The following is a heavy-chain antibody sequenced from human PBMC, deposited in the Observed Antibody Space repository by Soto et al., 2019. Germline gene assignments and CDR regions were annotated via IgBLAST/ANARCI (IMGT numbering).Heavy chain of an antibody. D-gene: IGHD3-22*01. V-gene: IGHV3-23*01. Sequence: GGSLRLSCAASGFTFSSYAMDWVRQAPGKGLEGVSGISRTGDSAYYADSVKGRFAISRDRSNNRLSLQMNSLRVEDTAVYYCAKGPDGSGYYHNWFDSWGQGTLVTVSS. CDR2: ISRTGDSA. J-gene: IGHJ5*01. CDR1: GFTFSSYA. CDR3: AKGPDGSGYYHNWFDS.